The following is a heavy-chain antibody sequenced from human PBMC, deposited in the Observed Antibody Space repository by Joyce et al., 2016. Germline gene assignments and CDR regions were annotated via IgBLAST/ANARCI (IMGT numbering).Heavy chain of an antibody. V-gene: IGHV1-2*02. CDR1: GFSFTDYY. CDR2: INPNSGGS. CDR3: ARGFSSGRYGLDV. D-gene: IGHD6-19*01. J-gene: IGHJ6*04. Sequence: QVHLVQSGAEVKKPGASVKVSCKASGFSFTDYYIYWVRQAPGQGLEWMGWINPNSGGSHHAQKCQGRLTMTRDTSISTTYMELSRLRSDDTAVIYCARGFSSGRYGLDVWGTGTTVTISS.